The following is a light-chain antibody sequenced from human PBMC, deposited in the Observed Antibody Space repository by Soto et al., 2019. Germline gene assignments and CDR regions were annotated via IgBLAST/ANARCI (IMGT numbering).Light chain of an antibody. V-gene: IGKV3-11*01. CDR3: QQRSKWPPT. Sequence: EIVLTQSPATLSFSPLERATLSCIASQSVSSYLAWYQQKPGQAPRLLIYDASNRATGIPARFSGSGSGTDFTLTISSLEPEDFAVYYCQQRSKWPPTFGQGTKVDIK. J-gene: IGKJ1*01. CDR1: QSVSSY. CDR2: DAS.